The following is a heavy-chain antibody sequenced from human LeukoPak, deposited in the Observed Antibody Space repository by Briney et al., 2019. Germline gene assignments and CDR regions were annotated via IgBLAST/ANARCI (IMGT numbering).Heavy chain of an antibody. CDR3: ARQGPHTSGWFYFDY. CDR2: VHYSGKT. Sequence: NRSETLSLTCTLSGGSITTETYYWGWIRQSPGKGLEWILTVHYSGKTNYKPSLKSPVTTSVDTSKHQFSLKLSSVTAADTAVYYCARQGPHTSGWFYFDYWGQGTLATLSS. CDR1: GGSITTETYY. V-gene: IGHV4-39*01. D-gene: IGHD6-19*01. J-gene: IGHJ4*02.